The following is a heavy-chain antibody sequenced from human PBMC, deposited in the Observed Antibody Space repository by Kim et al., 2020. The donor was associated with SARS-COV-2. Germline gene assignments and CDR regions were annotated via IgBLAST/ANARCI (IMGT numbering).Heavy chain of an antibody. D-gene: IGHD5-18*01. CDR2: ISSSGSTI. Sequence: LSLTCAASGFTFSSYEMNWVRQAPGKGLEWVSYISSSGSTIYYADSVKGRFTISRDNAKNSLYLQMNSLRAEDTAVYYCARDDTAMLTGFDYWGQGTLVTVSS. CDR3: ARDDTAMLTGFDY. CDR1: GFTFSSYE. V-gene: IGHV3-48*03. J-gene: IGHJ4*02.